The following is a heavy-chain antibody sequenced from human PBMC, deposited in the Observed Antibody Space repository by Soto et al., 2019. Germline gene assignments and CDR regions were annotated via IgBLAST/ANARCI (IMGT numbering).Heavy chain of an antibody. CDR3: ARTYCSGGSCYFTKNYYYGMDV. Sequence: GGSLRLSCSASGFTFSSYAMHWVRQAPGKGLEYVSAISSNGGSTYYADSVKGRFTISRDNSKNTLYLQMNSLRAEDTAVYYCARTYCSGGSCYFTKNYYYGMDVWGQGTTVTVSS. D-gene: IGHD2-15*01. CDR1: GFTFSSYA. CDR2: ISSNGGST. V-gene: IGHV3-64*04. J-gene: IGHJ6*02.